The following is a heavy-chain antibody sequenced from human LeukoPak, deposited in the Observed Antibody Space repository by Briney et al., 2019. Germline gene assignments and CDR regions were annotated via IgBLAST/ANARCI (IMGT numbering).Heavy chain of an antibody. CDR3: AKALAIAARRLGAFDI. J-gene: IGHJ3*02. CDR2: ISSSSSTI. V-gene: IGHV3-48*01. Sequence: GGSLRLSCAASGFTFSSYSMNWVRQAPGKGLEWVSYISSSSSTIYYADSVKGRFTISRDNAKNSLYLQMNSLRAEDTAVYYCAKALAIAARRLGAFDIWGQGTMVTVSS. CDR1: GFTFSSYS. D-gene: IGHD6-6*01.